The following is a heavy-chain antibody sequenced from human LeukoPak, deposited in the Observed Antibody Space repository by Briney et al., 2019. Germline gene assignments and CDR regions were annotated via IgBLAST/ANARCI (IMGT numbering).Heavy chain of an antibody. CDR1: EFTVSSNH. Sequence: GGSLRLSCAASEFTVSSNHTSWVRQAPGKGLEWVSAIYSGGSTYYVGSVKGRFTISRDNSKNTLYLQMNSLRAEDTAVYYCARAGDGGARLGAFDIWGQGTMVTVSS. J-gene: IGHJ3*02. CDR2: IYSGGST. D-gene: IGHD4-23*01. CDR3: ARAGDGGARLGAFDI. V-gene: IGHV3-53*01.